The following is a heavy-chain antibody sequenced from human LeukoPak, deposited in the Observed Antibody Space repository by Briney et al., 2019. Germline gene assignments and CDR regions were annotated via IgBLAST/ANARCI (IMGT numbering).Heavy chain of an antibody. Sequence: ASVKVSCKASGYTFTSYDINWVRQAPGQGLEWMGWMNPNSGNTGYAQKFQGRITMTRNTSISTAYMELSSLRSEDTAVYYCARQRITMVRGVIITKYYYYYYGMDVWGQGTTVTVSS. D-gene: IGHD3-10*01. CDR2: MNPNSGNT. CDR3: ARQRITMVRGVIITKYYYYYYGMDV. CDR1: GYTFTSYD. J-gene: IGHJ6*02. V-gene: IGHV1-8*01.